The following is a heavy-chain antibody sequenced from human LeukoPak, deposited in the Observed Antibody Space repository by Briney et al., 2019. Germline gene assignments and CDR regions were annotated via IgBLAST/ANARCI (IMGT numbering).Heavy chain of an antibody. Sequence: GGSLRLSCAASGFTFSRYWMSWVRQAPGKGLEWVANIKQDGSENYYVESVKGRFTISRDDAKNSLYLQTNSLRAEDTAVYYCARDCEVHCGSDPPDYWGQGTLVTVSS. D-gene: IGHD2-21*02. V-gene: IGHV3-7*01. CDR2: IKQDGSEN. CDR1: GFTFSRYW. CDR3: ARDCEVHCGSDPPDY. J-gene: IGHJ4*02.